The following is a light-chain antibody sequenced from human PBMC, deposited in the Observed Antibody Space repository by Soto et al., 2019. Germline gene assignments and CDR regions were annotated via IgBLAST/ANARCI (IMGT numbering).Light chain of an antibody. CDR3: LLHFAKGWV. CDR2: STN. V-gene: IGLV7-43*01. Sequence: QTVVTQEPSLAVSPGGTVTLTSASSTGAVTSGYDPNWFQQKPGQAPRALIYSTNNKYSWTPARFSGSLLGGKAALTLSAVQPDDEADYYCLLHFAKGWVFGGGTKVTVL. J-gene: IGLJ3*02. CDR1: TGAVTSGYD.